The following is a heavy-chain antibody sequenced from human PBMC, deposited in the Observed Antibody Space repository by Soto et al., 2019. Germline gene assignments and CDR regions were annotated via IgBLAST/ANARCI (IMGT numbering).Heavy chain of an antibody. D-gene: IGHD3-3*01. CDR1: GFTFSSYG. J-gene: IGHJ6*02. CDR2: ISYDGSNK. CDR3: AKETPYYDFWSGYYGPQDYYGMDV. Sequence: GESLKISCAASGFTFSSYGMHWVRQAPGKGLEWVAVISYDGSNKYYADSVKGRFTISRDNSKNTLYLQMNSLRAEDTAVYYCAKETPYYDFWSGYYGPQDYYGMDVWGQGTTVTVSS. V-gene: IGHV3-30*18.